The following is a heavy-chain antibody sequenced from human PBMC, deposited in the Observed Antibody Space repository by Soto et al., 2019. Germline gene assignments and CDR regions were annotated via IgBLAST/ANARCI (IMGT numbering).Heavy chain of an antibody. CDR3: ARGRRVLPAAIEKFDP. CDR1: GGSISSGGYY. CDR2: IYYSGST. D-gene: IGHD2-2*02. Sequence: SETLSLTCTVSGGSISSGGYYWSWIRQHPGKGLEWIGYIYYSGSTYYNPSLKSRVTISVDTSKNQFSLKLSSVTAADTAVYYCARGRRVLPAAIEKFDPWGQGTLVTVSS. V-gene: IGHV4-31*03. J-gene: IGHJ5*02.